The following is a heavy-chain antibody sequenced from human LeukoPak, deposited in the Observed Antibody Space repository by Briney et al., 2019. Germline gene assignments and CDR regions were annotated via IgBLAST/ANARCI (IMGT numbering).Heavy chain of an antibody. Sequence: ASVKVSCKASGYTFTSYGISWVRQAPGQGLEWMGWISAYNGNTNYAQKLQGRVTMTTDTSTSTVYMELRSLRSDDTAVYYCARDFCYDSSGYYSRRKFDYWGQGTLVTVSS. D-gene: IGHD3-22*01. V-gene: IGHV1-18*01. CDR2: ISAYNGNT. CDR3: ARDFCYDSSGYYSRRKFDY. J-gene: IGHJ4*02. CDR1: GYTFTSYG.